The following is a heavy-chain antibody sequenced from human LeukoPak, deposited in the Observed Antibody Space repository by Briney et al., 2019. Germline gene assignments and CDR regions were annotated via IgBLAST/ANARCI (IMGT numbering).Heavy chain of an antibody. CDR3: ARAVAGTHWFDP. D-gene: IGHD6-19*01. J-gene: IGHJ5*02. V-gene: IGHV3-13*01. CDR2: IDIPGNT. Sequence: GGSLRLSCAASGFTLSIYDMHWVRQPPGKGLEWVSGIDIPGNTYYPDSVKGRFTMSRESAKNSLYLQMNSLRAGDTAVYYCARAVAGTHWFDPWGQGTLVTVSS. CDR1: GFTLSIYD.